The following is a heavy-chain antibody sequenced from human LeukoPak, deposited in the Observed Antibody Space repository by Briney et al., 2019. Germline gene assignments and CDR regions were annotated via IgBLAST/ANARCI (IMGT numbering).Heavy chain of an antibody. CDR3: ARDPYYGSGSIDAFDI. Sequence: PSETLSLTCTVSGGSISSYYWSWLRQPPGKGLEWIGYIYYSGSTNYNPSLKSRVTISVDTSKNQFSLKLSSVTAADTAVYYCARDPYYGSGSIDAFDIWGQGTMVTVSS. CDR1: GGSISSYY. CDR2: IYYSGST. J-gene: IGHJ3*02. D-gene: IGHD3-10*01. V-gene: IGHV4-59*01.